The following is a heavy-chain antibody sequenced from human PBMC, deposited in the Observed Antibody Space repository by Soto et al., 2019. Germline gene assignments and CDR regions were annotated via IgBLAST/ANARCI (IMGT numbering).Heavy chain of an antibody. D-gene: IGHD6-19*01. J-gene: IGHJ4*02. CDR2: ISVYNGDA. Sequence: QVQLVQSGAEVKKPGASVKVSCKASGYTFINYVISWVRQAPGHGLEWMGWISVYNGDAHYAQKVQGEVNMTTDTSTNTAYMELRSLRSDDTAVYFCARNSSGWSHSEYWGQGTLVTVSS. CDR1: GYTFINYV. V-gene: IGHV1-18*01. CDR3: ARNSSGWSHSEY.